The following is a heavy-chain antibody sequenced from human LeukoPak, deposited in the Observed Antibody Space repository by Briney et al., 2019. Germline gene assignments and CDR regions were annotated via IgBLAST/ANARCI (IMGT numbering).Heavy chain of an antibody. CDR1: GGSIGSSSYY. CDR2: IHKSDST. CDR3: AREDYYYGLDV. Sequence: SETLSLTCTVSGGSIGSSSYYWGWIRQPPGKGLEWIGYIHKSDSTRYNPSLENRVIISEDTSKNQFSLKLNSVTAADTAVYYCAREDYYYGLDVWGQGTTVTVSS. V-gene: IGHV4-61*01. J-gene: IGHJ6*02.